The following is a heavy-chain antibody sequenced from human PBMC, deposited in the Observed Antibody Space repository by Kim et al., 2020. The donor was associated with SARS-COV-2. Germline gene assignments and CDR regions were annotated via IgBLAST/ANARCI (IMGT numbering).Heavy chain of an antibody. Sequence: PSDSYTNYSPSFQGHVTISADKSISTAYLQWSSLKASDTAMYYCARHDQVWGQGTLVTVSS. D-gene: IGHD3-16*01. J-gene: IGHJ4*02. CDR3: ARHDQV. V-gene: IGHV5-10-1*01. CDR2: PSDSYT.